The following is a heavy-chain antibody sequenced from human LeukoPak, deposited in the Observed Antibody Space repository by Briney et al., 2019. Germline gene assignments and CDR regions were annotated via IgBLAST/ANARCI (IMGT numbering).Heavy chain of an antibody. J-gene: IGHJ5*02. D-gene: IGHD3-10*01. CDR3: ARELWFGEFNWFDP. V-gene: IGHV1-69*05. CDR1: GGTFSSYA. Sequence: SVKVSCKASGGTFSSYAISWVRQAPGQGLEWMVGIIPIFGTANYAQKFQGRVTITTDESTSTAYMELSSLRSEDAAVYYCARELWFGEFNWFDPWGQGTLVTVSS. CDR2: IIPIFGTA.